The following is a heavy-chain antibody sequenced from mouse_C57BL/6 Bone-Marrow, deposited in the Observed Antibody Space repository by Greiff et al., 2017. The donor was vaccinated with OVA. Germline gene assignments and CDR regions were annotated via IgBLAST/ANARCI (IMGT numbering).Heavy chain of an antibody. CDR3: ARSTVVATDWYFDV. D-gene: IGHD1-1*01. Sequence: QVQLQQPGAELVKPGASVKMSCKASGYTFTSYWITWVKQRPGQGLEWIGDIYPGSGSTNYNEKFKSKATLTVDTSSSTAYMQLSSLTSEDSAVYDCARSTVVATDWYFDVWGTGTTVTVSS. CDR2: IYPGSGST. J-gene: IGHJ1*03. V-gene: IGHV1-55*01. CDR1: GYTFTSYW.